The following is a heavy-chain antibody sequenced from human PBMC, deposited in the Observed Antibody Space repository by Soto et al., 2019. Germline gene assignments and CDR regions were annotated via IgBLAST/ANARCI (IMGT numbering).Heavy chain of an antibody. CDR2: INPSGGST. CDR3: ARGALLRLGSWEPKFDY. J-gene: IGHJ4*02. D-gene: IGHD6-13*01. V-gene: IGHV1-46*01. CDR1: GYTFTTYY. Sequence: GASVKVSCKASGYTFTTYYMHWVRQAPGQGLEWMGIINPSGGSTNYAQKFQGRVTMTRDTSTSTVYMERSSLRSEDTAVYYCARGALLRLGSWEPKFDYWGQGTLVTVSS.